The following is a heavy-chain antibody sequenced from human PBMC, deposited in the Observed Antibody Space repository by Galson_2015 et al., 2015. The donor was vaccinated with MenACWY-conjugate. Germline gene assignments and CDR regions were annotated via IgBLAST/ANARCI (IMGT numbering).Heavy chain of an antibody. Sequence: SLRLSCAASGFTFSSHGMNWVRQAPGKGLEWVSGISDGGGTTDYADSVKGRFTVSRENSKNTVYLQMNSLGDEDTAVYYCAKARYSGVNWYFDLWGRGTLVIVSS. D-gene: IGHD6-19*01. V-gene: IGHV3-23*01. J-gene: IGHJ2*01. CDR2: ISDGGGTT. CDR1: GFTFSSHG. CDR3: AKARYSGVNWYFDL.